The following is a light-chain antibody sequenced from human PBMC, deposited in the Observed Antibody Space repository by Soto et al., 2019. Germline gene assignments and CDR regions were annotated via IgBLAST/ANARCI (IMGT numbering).Light chain of an antibody. CDR2: GAS. J-gene: IGKJ1*01. Sequence: EIVLTQSPGILSLSPGERATLSCRASQSVSSSYLGWYQQKPGQAPRLLIYGASTRATGIPDRFSGSGSGKDFTLTISRLEPEDFALYYCQQCGGSPWTFGQGTKVEIK. CDR3: QQCGGSPWT. V-gene: IGKV3-20*01. CDR1: QSVSSSY.